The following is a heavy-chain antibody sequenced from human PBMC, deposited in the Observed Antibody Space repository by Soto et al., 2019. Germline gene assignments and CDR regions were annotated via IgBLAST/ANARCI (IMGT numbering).Heavy chain of an antibody. V-gene: IGHV5-51*01. CDR3: ARHGSMVRGVYYFDY. CDR1: GYSFTSYW. Sequence: GESLKISCKGSGYSFTSYWIGWVRQMPGKGLEWMGIIYPGDSDTRYSPSFQGQVTISADKSISTAYLQWSSLKASDTAMYYCARHGSMVRGVYYFDYWGQGTLVTVSS. D-gene: IGHD3-10*01. J-gene: IGHJ4*02. CDR2: IYPGDSDT.